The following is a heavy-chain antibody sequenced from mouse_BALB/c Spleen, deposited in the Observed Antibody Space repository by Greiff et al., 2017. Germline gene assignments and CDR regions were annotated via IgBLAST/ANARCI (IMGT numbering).Heavy chain of an antibody. J-gene: IGHJ2*01. Sequence: QVQLQQSGAELARPGASVKLSCKASGYTFTSYWMQWVKQRPGQGLEWIGAIYPGDGDTRYTQKFKGKATLTADKSSSTAYMQLSSLASEDSAVYYCARSPPTNYFDYWGQGTTLTVSS. CDR1: GYTFTSYW. CDR3: ARSPPTNYFDY. CDR2: IYPGDGDT. V-gene: IGHV1-87*01. D-gene: IGHD2-10*01.